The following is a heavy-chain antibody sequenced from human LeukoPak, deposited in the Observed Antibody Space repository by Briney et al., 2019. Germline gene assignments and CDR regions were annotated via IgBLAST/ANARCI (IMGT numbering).Heavy chain of an antibody. V-gene: IGHV3-21*01. J-gene: IGHJ4*02. CDR1: GFTFSSYS. CDR2: ISSSSGYI. CDR3: ARDLPKGPYGSGSHFDY. D-gene: IGHD3-10*01. Sequence: GGSLRLSCAASGFTFSSYSMNWVRQAPGKGLEWVSSISSSSGYIYYADSVKGRFTISRDNAKNSLYLQMNSLRAEDTAVYYCARDLPKGPYGSGSHFDYWGQGTLVTVSS.